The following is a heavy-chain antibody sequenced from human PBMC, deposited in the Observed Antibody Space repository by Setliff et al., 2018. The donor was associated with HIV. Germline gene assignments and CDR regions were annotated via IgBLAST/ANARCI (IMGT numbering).Heavy chain of an antibody. CDR3: ARPNYYDSGGYPDGFDI. Sequence: KASETLSLTCAVSGGSISSSNWWTWVRQPPGKGLEWIGEIYQSGSTNYNPSLKSRVTISVDKSRKQFSLKLSSVTAADTAVYYCARPNYYDSGGYPDGFDIWGQGTMVTVSS. D-gene: IGHD3-22*01. V-gene: IGHV4-4*02. CDR2: IYQSGST. J-gene: IGHJ3*02. CDR1: GGSISSSNW.